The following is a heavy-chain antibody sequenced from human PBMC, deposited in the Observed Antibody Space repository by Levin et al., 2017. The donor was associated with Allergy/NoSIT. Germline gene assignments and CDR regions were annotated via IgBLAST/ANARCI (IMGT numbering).Heavy chain of an antibody. D-gene: IGHD6-19*01. CDR1: GYTFTGYY. Sequence: ASVKVSCKASGYTFTGYYMHWVRQAPGKGLEWMGWINPKSGVTKFAQKFQGRVIVTRDTSISTASMELSSLRFDDTAVYYCARGGRSGWSGGYAFTIWGQGTVVTVSS. V-gene: IGHV1-2*02. CDR2: INPKSGVT. J-gene: IGHJ3*02. CDR3: ARGGRSGWSGGYAFTI.